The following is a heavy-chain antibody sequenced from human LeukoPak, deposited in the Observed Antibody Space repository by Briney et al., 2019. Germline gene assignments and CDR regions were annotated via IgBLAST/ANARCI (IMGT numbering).Heavy chain of an antibody. CDR1: GGSISSYY. J-gene: IGHJ4*02. V-gene: IGHV4-59*01. CDR2: IYYSGST. CDR3: ARVPFGYGDYDY. Sequence: SETLPLTCTVSGGSISSYYWSWIRQPPGKGLEWIGYIYYSGSTNYNPSLKSRVTISVDTSKNQFSLKLSSVTAADTAVYYCARVPFGYGDYDYWGQGTLVTVSS. D-gene: IGHD4-17*01.